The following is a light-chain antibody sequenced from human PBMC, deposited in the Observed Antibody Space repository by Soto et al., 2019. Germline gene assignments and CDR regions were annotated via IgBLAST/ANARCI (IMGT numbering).Light chain of an antibody. V-gene: IGKV3-20*01. CDR1: QSVSSSY. J-gene: IGKJ5*01. CDR2: GAS. Sequence: EIVLRQSPGTLSLSPGERATLSFRASQSVSSSYLAWYQQKPGQAPRLLIYGASSRATGIPDRFSGSGSGTDFTLTISSLQPEDVATYYCQKYNSAPTFGQGTRLEIK. CDR3: QKYNSAPT.